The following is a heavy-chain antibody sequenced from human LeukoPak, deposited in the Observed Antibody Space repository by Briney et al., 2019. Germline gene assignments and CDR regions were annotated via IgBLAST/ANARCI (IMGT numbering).Heavy chain of an antibody. CDR2: IRYDGNDK. V-gene: IGHV3-30*02. Sequence: PGGSLRLSCAASAFTFSYYGMHWVRQAPGKGLEWVAFIRYDGNDKFYADSVKGRFTISRDTSKNTLYLQMNSLRTEDTAVYYCAKDLMRDRWFGESWGQGTLVTVSS. CDR3: AKDLMRDRWFGES. J-gene: IGHJ5*02. D-gene: IGHD3-10*01. CDR1: AFTFSYYG.